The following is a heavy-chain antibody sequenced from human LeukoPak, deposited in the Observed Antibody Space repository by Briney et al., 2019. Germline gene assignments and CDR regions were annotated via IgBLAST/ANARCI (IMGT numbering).Heavy chain of an antibody. CDR1: GFTFTSHV. D-gene: IGHD1-1*01. CDR3: VREGLERRTNFDY. V-gene: IGHV3-64D*06. Sequence: PGGSLRLSCSASGFTFTSHVMHWVRQAPGKGLQYVSGISMNVQTTYYAGSVKGRFTTSRDSSKNTVYLQMNSLTAEDTAVYYCVREGLERRTNFDYWGQGTLVSVSS. CDR2: ISMNVQTT. J-gene: IGHJ4*02.